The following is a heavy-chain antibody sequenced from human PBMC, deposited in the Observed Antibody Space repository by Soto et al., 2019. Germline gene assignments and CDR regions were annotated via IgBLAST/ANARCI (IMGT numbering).Heavy chain of an antibody. Sequence: QVQLVQSGAEVKKPGSSVKVSCKASGGTFSSYTISWVRQAPGQGLEWMGRSIPILGIANYAQKFQGRVTIPAYKSTGTAYMALVSLRSEDTAVYYCASTPGLAADADYCYGMDVWGQGTTVTVSS. J-gene: IGHJ6*02. CDR3: ASTPGLAADADYCYGMDV. CDR2: SIPILGIA. CDR1: GGTFSSYT. V-gene: IGHV1-69*02. D-gene: IGHD6-13*01.